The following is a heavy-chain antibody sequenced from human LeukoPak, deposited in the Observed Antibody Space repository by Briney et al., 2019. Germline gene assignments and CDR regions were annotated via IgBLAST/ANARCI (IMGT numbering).Heavy chain of an antibody. CDR1: GFTFSSYE. CDR3: ARVEQQLGYY. CDR2: ISSSGSTI. D-gene: IGHD6-13*01. J-gene: IGHJ4*02. Sequence: PGGSLRLSCAASGFTFSSYEMNWVRQAPGKGLEWVSYISSSGSTIYYADSVKGRFTISRDNAKNSLYLQMNSLRAEDTAAYYCARVEQQLGYYWGQGTLVTVSS. V-gene: IGHV3-48*03.